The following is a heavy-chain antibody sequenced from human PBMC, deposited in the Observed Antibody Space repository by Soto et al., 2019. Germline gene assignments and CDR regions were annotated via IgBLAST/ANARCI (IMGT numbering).Heavy chain of an antibody. V-gene: IGHV1-2*02. CDR1: GYTFTGYY. J-gene: IGHJ4*02. CDR2: INPNSGGT. D-gene: IGHD5-18*01. CDR3: ARTDTAMALVDY. Sequence: ASVKVSCKASGYTFTGYYMHWVRQAPGQGLEWMGWINPNSGGTNYAQKFQGRVTMTRDTSISTAYMELSRLRSDDTAVYYCARTDTAMALVDYWGQGTLFTVAS.